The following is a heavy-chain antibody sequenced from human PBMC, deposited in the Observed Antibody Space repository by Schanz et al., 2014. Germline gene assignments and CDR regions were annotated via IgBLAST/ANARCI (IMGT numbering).Heavy chain of an antibody. Sequence: PGGSLRLSCAASGFSFSDHAMDWVRQAPGKGLEWVSLISDSGDTAYYADSVKGRFTISRDNFKGALYLQMSSLRAEDTAVYYCAKSLESCPGGRCSRGYFDYWGQGTLVTVSS. D-gene: IGHD2-8*02. CDR1: GFSFSDHA. V-gene: IGHV3-23*01. CDR2: ISDSGDTA. J-gene: IGHJ4*02. CDR3: AKSLESCPGGRCSRGYFDY.